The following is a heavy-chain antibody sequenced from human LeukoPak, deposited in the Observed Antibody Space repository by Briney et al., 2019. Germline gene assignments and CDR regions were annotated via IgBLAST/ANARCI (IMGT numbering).Heavy chain of an antibody. CDR3: ARGNILSGYCFDF. V-gene: IGHV4-34*01. Sequence: PSETLSLTCAVYGGSITGYYWSWIRQPPGKGLEWVGEIHYTGATSYNPSPKSRATISIDTSKNQVSLKLSSVTAADTAVYYCARGNILSGYCFDFWGQGALVTVSS. D-gene: IGHD3-9*01. J-gene: IGHJ4*02. CDR1: GGSITGYY. CDR2: IHYTGAT.